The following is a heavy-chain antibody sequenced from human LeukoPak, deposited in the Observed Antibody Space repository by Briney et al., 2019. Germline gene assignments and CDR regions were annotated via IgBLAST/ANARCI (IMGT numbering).Heavy chain of an antibody. Sequence: GGSLRLSSAASGFTFSSYGMHWVRQAPGKGLEWVAVISYDGSNKYYADSVKGRFTISRDNSKNTLYLQMNSLRAEDTAVYYCAKDTSYWGQGTLVTVSS. CDR1: GFTFSSYG. D-gene: IGHD1-1*01. V-gene: IGHV3-30*18. CDR3: AKDTSY. J-gene: IGHJ4*02. CDR2: ISYDGSNK.